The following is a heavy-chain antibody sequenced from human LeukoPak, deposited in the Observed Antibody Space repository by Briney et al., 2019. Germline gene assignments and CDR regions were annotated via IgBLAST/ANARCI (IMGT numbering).Heavy chain of an antibody. J-gene: IGHJ4*02. D-gene: IGHD4-17*01. CDR3: PNGDGAYAPLRY. CDR1: GFTFSSYG. CDR2: IQYDGSNK. Sequence: GGSLRLSCAPSGFTFSSYGMHWVRPAPGKGLEWVAFIQYDGSNKYYADSVKGRFTISRDNSENTLFLQMNSLRAENTAVYFCPNGDGAYAPLRYWGQGGLVTVSS. V-gene: IGHV3-30*02.